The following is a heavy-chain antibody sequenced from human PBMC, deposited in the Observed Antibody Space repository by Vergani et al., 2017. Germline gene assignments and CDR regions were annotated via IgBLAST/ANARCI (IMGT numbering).Heavy chain of an antibody. J-gene: IGHJ3*02. Sequence: QVQLQESGPGLVKPSQTLSLTCTVSGASINNDFYYWHWIRQPAGKGLEWIGRIYVSGITDYNSSLQSRVSMSVDTSKNQFSLTLTSVTAADPAVYYWARDQAWELQDDDAFDIWGQGTMVTVSS. D-gene: IGHD1-26*01. CDR1: GASINNDFYY. CDR3: ARDQAWELQDDDAFDI. V-gene: IGHV4-61*02. CDR2: IYVSGIT.